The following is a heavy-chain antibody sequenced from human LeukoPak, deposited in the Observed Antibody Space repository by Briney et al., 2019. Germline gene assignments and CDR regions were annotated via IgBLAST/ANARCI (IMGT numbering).Heavy chain of an antibody. J-gene: IGHJ6*02. CDR3: ARGGGYCSGGSCPTRYYYGMDV. Sequence: SVKVSCKSSGGTFSSYTISWVRQAPGQGLEWMGGIIPIFNTANYAHKFQGRVTITTDESTGTAYMELSSLRSEDTAVYYCARGGGYCSGGSCPTRYYYGMDVWGQGTTVTVSS. CDR1: GGTFSSYT. V-gene: IGHV1-69*05. CDR2: IIPIFNTA. D-gene: IGHD2-15*01.